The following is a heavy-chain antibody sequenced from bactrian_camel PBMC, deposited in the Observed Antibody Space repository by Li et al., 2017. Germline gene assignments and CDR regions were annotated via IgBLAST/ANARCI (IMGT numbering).Heavy chain of an antibody. J-gene: IGHJ4*01. CDR2: MTSDGSNT. D-gene: IGHD5*01. Sequence: HVQLVESGGGSVQPGGSLRLSCAASGFIFGASYMGWVRQVPGKGLDWVTIMTSDGSNTAYADSVKGRFAISRDNAKNTVSLQMKSLKPEDTAVYWCVRDRAYGGRVYGSIIGVEDPLWYISYWGQGTQVTVS. CDR1: GFIFGASY. V-gene: IGHV3-2*01. CDR3: VRDRAYGGRVYGSIIGVEDPLWYISY.